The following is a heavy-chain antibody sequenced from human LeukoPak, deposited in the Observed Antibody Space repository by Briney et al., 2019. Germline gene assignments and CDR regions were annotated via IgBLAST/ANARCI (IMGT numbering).Heavy chain of an antibody. CDR1: GYTFTSYG. CDR3: ARVSDSSGYYSLSGMDV. V-gene: IGHV1-18*01. CDR2: ISAYNGNT. D-gene: IGHD3-22*01. J-gene: IGHJ6*02. Sequence: GASVNVSCKASGYTFTSYGISWVRQAPGQGLEWMGWISAYNGNTNYAQKLQGRVTMTTDTSTSTAYMELRSLRSDDTAVYYCARVSDSSGYYSLSGMDVWGQGTTVTVSS.